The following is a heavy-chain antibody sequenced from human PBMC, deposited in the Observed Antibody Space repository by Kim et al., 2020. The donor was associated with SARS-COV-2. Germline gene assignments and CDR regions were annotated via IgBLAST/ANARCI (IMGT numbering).Heavy chain of an antibody. Sequence: GGSLRLSCAASGFTFTNYWMHWVRLVPGKGLLWLSRIKGDGSGATYADPVKGRFTVSRDNAKNMLYLQINNLRPEDAAVYYCARDIHIAAVDYWGQGTLVSVSS. J-gene: IGHJ4*02. V-gene: IGHV3-74*01. CDR1: GFTFTNYW. CDR2: IKGDGSGA. D-gene: IGHD6-13*01. CDR3: ARDIHIAAVDY.